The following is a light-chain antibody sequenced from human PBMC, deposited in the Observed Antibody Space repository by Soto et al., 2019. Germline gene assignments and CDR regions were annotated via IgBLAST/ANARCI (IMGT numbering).Light chain of an antibody. CDR2: AAS. V-gene: IGKV1-39*01. J-gene: IGKJ2*01. Sequence: DIQMTQSPSSLSASVGDRVTITCRASQSISSYLNWYQQKPGKAPKLLIYAASSLQSGVPSRLSGSGSGTDFTLTISSLQPEDFATYYCQQSYNTPYNFGQGTKLEIK. CDR1: QSISSY. CDR3: QQSYNTPYN.